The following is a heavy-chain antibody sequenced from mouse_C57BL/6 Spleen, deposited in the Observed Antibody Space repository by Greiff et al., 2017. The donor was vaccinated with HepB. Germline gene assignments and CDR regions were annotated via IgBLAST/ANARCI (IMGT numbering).Heavy chain of an antibody. Sequence: QVQLQQSGAELVRPGASVKLSCKASGYTFTDYYINWVKQRPGQGLEWIARIYPGSGNTYYNEKFKGKATLTAEKSSSTAYMQLSSLTSEDSAVYFCAVDGYYHYFDYWGQGTTLPVSS. CDR3: AVDGYYHYFDY. J-gene: IGHJ2*01. CDR1: GYTFTDYY. V-gene: IGHV1-76*01. D-gene: IGHD2-3*01. CDR2: IYPGSGNT.